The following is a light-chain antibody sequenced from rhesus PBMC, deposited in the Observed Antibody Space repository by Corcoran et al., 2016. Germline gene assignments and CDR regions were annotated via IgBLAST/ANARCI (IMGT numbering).Light chain of an antibody. J-gene: IGKJ1*01. CDR2: RTS. V-gene: IGKV3-42*01. Sequence: EIVLTQSPTSMAVSQGERVTISCTASSSVSTSYLHWYQQKPGFPPRLLVYRTSSLASGIPARLSGSGSVTSYTLTISSMEAEDAANYYCQQGNSIPWTFGQGTKVEI. CDR1: SSVSTS. CDR3: QQGNSIPWT.